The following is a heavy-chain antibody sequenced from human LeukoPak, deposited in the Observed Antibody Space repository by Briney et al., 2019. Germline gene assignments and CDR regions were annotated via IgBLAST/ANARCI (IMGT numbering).Heavy chain of an antibody. D-gene: IGHD5-24*01. CDR2: IFHSGST. CDR1: GGSLSGYY. Sequence: PSETLSLTCAVYGGSLSGYYWSWLRQPPGKGLEWIGSIFHSGSTYYNPSLKSRVTISVDTSKNQFSLKLSSVTAADTAVYYCARVEMATPYKWGQGTLVTVSS. CDR3: ARVEMATPYK. V-gene: IGHV4-34*12. J-gene: IGHJ4*02.